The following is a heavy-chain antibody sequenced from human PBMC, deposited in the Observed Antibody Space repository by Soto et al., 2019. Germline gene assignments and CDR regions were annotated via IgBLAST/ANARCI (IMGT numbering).Heavy chain of an antibody. J-gene: IGHJ4*02. CDR2: INHSGST. D-gene: IGHD1-7*01. CDR3: ARGRAQAWKYGY. V-gene: IGHV4-34*01. CDR1: GGSFSGYY. Sequence: SETLSLTCAVYGGSFSGYYWSWIRQPPGKGLEWIGEINHSGSTNYNPSLKSRVTISVDTSKNQFSLKLSSVTAADTAVYYCARGRAQAWKYGYWGQGTLVTVSS.